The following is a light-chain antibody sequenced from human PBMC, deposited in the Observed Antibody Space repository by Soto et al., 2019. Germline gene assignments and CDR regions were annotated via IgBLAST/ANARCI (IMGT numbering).Light chain of an antibody. J-gene: IGLJ2*01. V-gene: IGLV1-40*01. CDR2: LNV. CDR1: SSNIGAGYD. Sequence: QSVLTQPPSVSGAPGQTVTISCTGSSSNIGAGYDVHWYQQLPGTAPKLLIFLNVNRPSGVPDRFSGSKSGTSASLAITGLQTEDEADYYCQSYDDSLRGSIFGGGTKLTVL. CDR3: QSYDDSLRGSI.